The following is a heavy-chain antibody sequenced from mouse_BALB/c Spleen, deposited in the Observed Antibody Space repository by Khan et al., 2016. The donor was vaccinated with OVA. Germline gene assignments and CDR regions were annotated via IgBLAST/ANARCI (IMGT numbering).Heavy chain of an antibody. V-gene: IGHV3-2*02. CDR1: GYSITSDYA. Sequence: EVQLQESGPGLVKPSQSLSLTCTVTGYSITSDYAWNWIRQFPGNKLEWMGYISYSGNTKYNPSLKSRISITRDTSKNQFFLQLNSVTTEATATYYCARIYGGDFDYWGQGTTLTVSS. J-gene: IGHJ2*01. D-gene: IGHD1-1*01. CDR3: ARIYGGDFDY. CDR2: ISYSGNT.